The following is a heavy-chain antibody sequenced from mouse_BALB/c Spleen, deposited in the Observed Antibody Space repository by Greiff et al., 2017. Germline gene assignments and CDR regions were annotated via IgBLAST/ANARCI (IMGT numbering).Heavy chain of an antibody. CDR1: GFTFTDYY. CDR3: ARDDWDGGFAY. Sequence: EVMLVESGGGLVQPGGSLRLSCATSGFTFTDYYMSWVRQPPGKALEWLGFIRNKANGYTTEYSASVKGRFTISRDNSQSILYLQMNTLRAEDSATYYCARDDWDGGFAYWGQGTLVTVSA. D-gene: IGHD4-1*01. J-gene: IGHJ3*01. V-gene: IGHV7-3*02. CDR2: IRNKANGYTT.